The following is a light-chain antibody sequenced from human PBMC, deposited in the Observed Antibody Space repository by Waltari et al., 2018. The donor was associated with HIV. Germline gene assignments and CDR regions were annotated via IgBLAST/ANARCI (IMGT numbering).Light chain of an antibody. CDR1: QGIGNF. J-gene: IGKJ2*03. V-gene: IGKV1-33*01. CDR3: QQYDNPNYS. Sequence: IQMTQSPSSLSASVGDRVTLTCQASQGIGNFLNWFLQKPGKAPQLLISDASNLRSGVPSRFSGTGSGTHFTLTISGLQPEDVATYYCQQYDNPNYSFGQGTKLEI. CDR2: DAS.